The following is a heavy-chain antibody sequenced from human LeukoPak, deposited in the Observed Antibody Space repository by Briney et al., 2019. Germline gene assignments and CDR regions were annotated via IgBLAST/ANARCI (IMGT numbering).Heavy chain of an antibody. CDR3: ARVDTAMVIDY. CDR1: GGTFSSYT. D-gene: IGHD5-18*01. J-gene: IGHJ4*02. V-gene: IGHV1-69*02. CDR2: IITILGIT. Sequence: PVKVSCKASGGTFSSYTINWVRQAPGQGLEWMGRIITILGITNYAQNFQGRVTITADKSTSTAYMELSSLRSEDTAVYYCARVDTAMVIDYWGQGTLVTVSS.